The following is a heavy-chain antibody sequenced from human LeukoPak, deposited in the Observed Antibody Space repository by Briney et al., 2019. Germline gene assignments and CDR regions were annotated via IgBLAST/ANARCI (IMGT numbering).Heavy chain of an antibody. CDR2: IKQDGSEK. V-gene: IGHV3-7*01. CDR3: ARAGAHYLQYYMDV. Sequence: GGSLTLSCVASGFTFNNYAMSWVRQAPGKGLEWVANIKQDGSEKYYVDSVKGRFTISRDNAKNSLFLQMNSLRAEDTSVYYCARAGAHYLQYYMDVWGKGTTVTVSS. J-gene: IGHJ6*03. CDR1: GFTFNNYA. D-gene: IGHD3-10*01.